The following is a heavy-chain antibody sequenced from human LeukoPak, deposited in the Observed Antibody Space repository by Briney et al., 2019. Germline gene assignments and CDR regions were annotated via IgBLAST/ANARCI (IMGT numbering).Heavy chain of an antibody. J-gene: IGHJ4*02. CDR3: AKHSGDYYFDY. V-gene: IGHV3-7*01. D-gene: IGHD1-26*01. Sequence: PGGSLRLSCAASGFTFSNYWMSWVRQAPGKGLEWVANMKRDGSEIYYVDSVKGRFTISRDNAKNSPYLQMNSLRAEDAAVYYCAKHSGDYYFDYWGQGTLVTVSS. CDR2: MKRDGSEI. CDR1: GFTFSNYW.